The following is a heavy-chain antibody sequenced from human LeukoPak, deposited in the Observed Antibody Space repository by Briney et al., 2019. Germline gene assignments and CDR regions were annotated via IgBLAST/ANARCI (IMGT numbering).Heavy chain of an antibody. CDR1: GGSFNGYC. J-gene: IGHJ4*02. CDR2: INHSGST. Sequence: SETLSLTCAVYGGSFNGYCWSWIRQPPGKGQEWIGEINHSGSTNYNPSLKSRVTISVDTSKNQFSLKLSSVTAADTAVYYCARSLWFGELPALGYWGQGTLVTVSS. V-gene: IGHV4-34*01. CDR3: ARSLWFGELPALGY. D-gene: IGHD3-10*01.